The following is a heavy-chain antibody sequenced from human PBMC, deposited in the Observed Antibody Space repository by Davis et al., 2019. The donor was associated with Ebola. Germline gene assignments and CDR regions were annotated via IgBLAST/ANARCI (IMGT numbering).Heavy chain of an antibody. CDR3: SRDLKQRPPSYYYGMDV. Sequence: GGSLRLSCAASGFTFSNAWMSWVRHAPGKGLEWVGFIRSKAYGGKPAYAASVKGRFTISRDDSKTIAYLQLDSLKTEDTAVYYCSRDLKQRPPSYYYGMDVWGQGTTVTVSS. CDR1: GFTFSNAW. CDR2: IRSKAYGGKP. V-gene: IGHV3-49*04. D-gene: IGHD6-6*01. J-gene: IGHJ6*02.